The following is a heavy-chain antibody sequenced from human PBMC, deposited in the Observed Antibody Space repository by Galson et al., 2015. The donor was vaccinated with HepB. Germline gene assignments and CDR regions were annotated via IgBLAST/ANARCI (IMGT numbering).Heavy chain of an antibody. J-gene: IGHJ4*02. CDR1: GFSLRTSGMG. CDR3: AHSLGLVGPYFDY. CDR2: IYWNDDK. Sequence: PAMVTPTQTLTLTCTFSGFSLRTSGMGVGWIRQPPGKALEWLALIYWNDDKRYSPFLKSRVTITKDTSKNQAVLTRTNMDPVDTATYYCAHSLGLVGPYFDYWGQGSLVTVSS. V-gene: IGHV2-5*01. D-gene: IGHD3-16*01.